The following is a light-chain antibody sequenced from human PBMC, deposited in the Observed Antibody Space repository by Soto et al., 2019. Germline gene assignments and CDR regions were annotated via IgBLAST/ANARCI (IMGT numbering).Light chain of an antibody. Sequence: DIQMTQSPSTLSASVGDRVTITCRASQSISNWLAWYQQKQGKAPKLLIYKASSLESGVPSRFSGSGSGTQFTLTISSLQPYDFATYYCQQYNNYMYTFGQGTKLEIK. CDR3: QQYNNYMYT. J-gene: IGKJ2*01. CDR2: KAS. V-gene: IGKV1-5*03. CDR1: QSISNW.